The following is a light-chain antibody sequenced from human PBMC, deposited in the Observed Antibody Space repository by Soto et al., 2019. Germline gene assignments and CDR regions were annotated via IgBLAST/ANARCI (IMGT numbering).Light chain of an antibody. V-gene: IGKV3-20*01. CDR2: DAS. Sequence: ENVLTQSPATLSLSPGERATLSCRASQSVSSNLAWYQQKPGQSPRLLIYDASNRATGIPARFSGSGSGTDFTLIISRLEPEDFAVYYCQQYGNSPWTFGQGTKVDIK. CDR1: QSVSSN. CDR3: QQYGNSPWT. J-gene: IGKJ1*01.